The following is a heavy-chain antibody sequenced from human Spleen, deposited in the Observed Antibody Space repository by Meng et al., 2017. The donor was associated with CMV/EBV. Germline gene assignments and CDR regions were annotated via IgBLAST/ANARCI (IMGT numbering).Heavy chain of an antibody. J-gene: IGHJ4*02. Sequence: SGGYYWSWIRQHPGKGLEWIGYIYNSGSAYYNPSLKSRVTISVDTSKIQFSLKLSSVTAADTAVYYCARGQDDSLRYFDWLLYYFDYWGQGTLVTVSS. D-gene: IGHD3-9*01. CDR3: ARGQDDSLRYFDWLLYYFDY. V-gene: IGHV4-31*02. CDR1: SGGYY. CDR2: IYNSGSA.